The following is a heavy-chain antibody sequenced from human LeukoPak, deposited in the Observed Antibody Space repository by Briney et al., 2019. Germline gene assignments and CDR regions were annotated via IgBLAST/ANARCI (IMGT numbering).Heavy chain of an antibody. Sequence: GGSLRLSCAASGFTFSSYWMHWVRQAPGKGLVWVSRINSDGSSTSYADSVKGRFTIPRDNAKNTLYLQMNSLRAEDTAVYYCARIYDILTGYDYWGQGTLVTVSS. CDR3: ARIYDILTGYDY. V-gene: IGHV3-74*01. J-gene: IGHJ4*02. D-gene: IGHD3-9*01. CDR1: GFTFSSYW. CDR2: INSDGSST.